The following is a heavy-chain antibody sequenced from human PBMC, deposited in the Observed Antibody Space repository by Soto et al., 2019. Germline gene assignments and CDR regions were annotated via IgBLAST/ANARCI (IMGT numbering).Heavy chain of an antibody. CDR2: IWYHGIDK. J-gene: IGHJ5*02. CDR3: ATGFLGLCTGGNCPLDP. V-gene: IGHV3-33*01. D-gene: IGHD2-15*01. Sequence: PGGSLRLSWAASGFTFSRQAMHWVRQAPGRGLEWVAVIWYHGIDKYYADSVKGRFTISRDNSKNTVYLQMNSLRGEDTAVYYCATGFLGLCTGGNCPLDPWGQGTLVTVSS. CDR1: GFTFSRQA.